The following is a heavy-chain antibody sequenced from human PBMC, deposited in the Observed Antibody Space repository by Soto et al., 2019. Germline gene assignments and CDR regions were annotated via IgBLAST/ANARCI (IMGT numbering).Heavy chain of an antibody. V-gene: IGHV1-69*01. J-gene: IGHJ5*02. CDR2: IIPIFGTA. CDR1: GGTFSSYA. Sequence: QVQLVQSGAEVKKPGSSVKVSCKASGGTFSSYAITWVRQAPGQGLEWMGGIIPIFGTANYAQKFQGRVTITADASLTTAYMELSSLRSEDTAVYYCARDFPSSSSDPWGQGTLVTVSS. CDR3: ARDFPSSSSDP.